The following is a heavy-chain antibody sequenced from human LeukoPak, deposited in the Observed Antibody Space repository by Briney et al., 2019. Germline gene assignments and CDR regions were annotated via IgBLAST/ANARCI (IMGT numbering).Heavy chain of an antibody. V-gene: IGHV4-59*12. Sequence: SETLSLTCTVSGGSISSYYWSWIRQPPGKGLEWIGYIYYSGSTKYNPSLRSRVTISVDRSKNQFSLKLSSVTAADTAVYYCARDGTQADSYYFDYWGQGTLVTVSS. CDR1: GGSISSYY. CDR3: ARDGTQADSYYFDY. D-gene: IGHD1-14*01. CDR2: IYYSGST. J-gene: IGHJ4*02.